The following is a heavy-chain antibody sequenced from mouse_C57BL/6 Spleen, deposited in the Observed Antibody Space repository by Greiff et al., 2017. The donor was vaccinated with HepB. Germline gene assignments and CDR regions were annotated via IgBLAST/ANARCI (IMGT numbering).Heavy chain of an antibody. D-gene: IGHD2-5*01. CDR3: ARGDYSNPYWYFDV. J-gene: IGHJ1*03. CDR1: GFTFSDYG. Sequence: EVQVVESGGGLVKPGGSLKLSCAASGFTFSDYGMHWVRQAPEKGLEWVAYISSGSSTIYYADTVKGRFTISRDNAKNTLFLQMTSLRSEDTAMYYCARGDYSNPYWYFDVWGTGTTVTVSS. CDR2: ISSGSSTI. V-gene: IGHV5-17*01.